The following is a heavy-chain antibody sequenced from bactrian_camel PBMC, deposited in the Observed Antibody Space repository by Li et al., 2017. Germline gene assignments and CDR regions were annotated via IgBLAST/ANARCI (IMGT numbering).Heavy chain of an antibody. J-gene: IGHJ4*01. CDR2: IDPDGGRT. CDR1: GYTFNSGC. CDR3: AGDLYSRGSWYDVDDWSV. Sequence: VQLVESGGGSVQAGGSLRLSCTTSGYTFNSGCLGRFREVPGKEREAVAAIDPDGGRTYYDNSVKGRFTISRENAKNTVCLQMNSLKPEDTAMYYCAGDLYSRGSWYDVDDWSVWGQGTQVTVS. V-gene: IGHV3S1*01. D-gene: IGHD6*01.